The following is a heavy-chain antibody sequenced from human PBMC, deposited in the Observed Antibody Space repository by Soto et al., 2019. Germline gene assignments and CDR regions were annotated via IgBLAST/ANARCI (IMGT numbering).Heavy chain of an antibody. D-gene: IGHD1-1*01. CDR2: ISGSGDDT. J-gene: IGHJ4*02. CDR1: GLTVSNFA. CDR3: ANPIPKTGTTFGF. V-gene: IGHV3-23*01. Sequence: PGGSTRLSCVASGLTVSNFAMAWVRQDPGEGLEWVSAISGSGDDTFYADSMKGRFTISRDNSKDTLYLQINSLRAEDTAVYYCANPIPKTGTTFGFWGQGTLVTVSS.